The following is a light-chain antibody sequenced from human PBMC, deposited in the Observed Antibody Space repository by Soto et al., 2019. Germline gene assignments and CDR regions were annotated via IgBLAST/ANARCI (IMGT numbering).Light chain of an antibody. CDR2: LGS. CDR1: QSLLHSNGYNF. Sequence: DIVMTQSPLSLPVTPGEPASISCRSSQSLLHSNGYNFLDWYLQKPGQSPQVLIYLGSNRASGVPDRFGGSASGTDFTLKSSRVEAEDVGVYYCMQALQTPYTFGQGTKLEIK. V-gene: IGKV2-28*01. CDR3: MQALQTPYT. J-gene: IGKJ2*01.